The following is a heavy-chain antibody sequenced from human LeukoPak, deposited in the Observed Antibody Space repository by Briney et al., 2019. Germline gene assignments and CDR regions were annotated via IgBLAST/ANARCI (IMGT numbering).Heavy chain of an antibody. D-gene: IGHD1-14*01. Sequence: GASVKVSCKASGCTFTGYYMHWVRQPPGQGLEWMGWINPNSGGTNYAKKLQGRVTMTSETSISTAYVALSRLRSDDTAVYYCARDASGSAFDIWGQGTMVTVSS. J-gene: IGHJ3*02. CDR2: INPNSGGT. CDR1: GCTFTGYY. CDR3: ARDASGSAFDI. V-gene: IGHV1-2*02.